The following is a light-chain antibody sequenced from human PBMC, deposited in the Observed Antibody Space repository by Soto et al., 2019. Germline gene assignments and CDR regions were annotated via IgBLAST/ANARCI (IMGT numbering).Light chain of an antibody. Sequence: DLQMTQSPSSLSASVGDRVTITCRASQSIGTYFNWFQQKPGKAPKLLIYSASSLESGVPSRFSGSGSGTHFTLTISSLQHEDFASYYCQQSYSIPLTFGGGTKVEIK. CDR1: QSIGTY. J-gene: IGKJ4*01. CDR3: QQSYSIPLT. CDR2: SAS. V-gene: IGKV1-39*01.